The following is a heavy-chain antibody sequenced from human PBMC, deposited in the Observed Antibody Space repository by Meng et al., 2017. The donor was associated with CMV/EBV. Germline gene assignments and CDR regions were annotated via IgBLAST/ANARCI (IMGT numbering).Heavy chain of an antibody. D-gene: IGHD5-24*01. V-gene: IGHV4-34*01. CDR3: ARGGVEMATIGYYFDY. J-gene: IGHJ4*02. Sequence: QGQLQQWGAGLLKPSETLSLTCAFYGGSFSGYYWSWIRQPPGKGLEWIGEINHSGSTNYNPSLKSRVTISVDTSKNQFSLKLSSVTAADTAVYYCARGGVEMATIGYYFDYWGQGTLVTVSS. CDR2: INHSGST. CDR1: GGSFSGYY.